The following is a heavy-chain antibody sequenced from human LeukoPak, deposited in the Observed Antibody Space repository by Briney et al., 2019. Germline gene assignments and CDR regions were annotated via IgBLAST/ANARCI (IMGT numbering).Heavy chain of an antibody. J-gene: IGHJ4*02. V-gene: IGHV3-15*01. D-gene: IGHD6-19*01. CDR2: IKSRIDGGTT. CDR3: AKDLPYTSGWALKY. CDR1: GFTFSDAW. Sequence: GGSLRLSCAASGFTFSDAWMTWVRRAPGKGLEWVGRIKSRIDGGTTDFVAPVRGRFTISRDDSKNTLYLQMDSLKTEDTAVYYCAKDLPYTSGWALKYWGQGTLVTVSS.